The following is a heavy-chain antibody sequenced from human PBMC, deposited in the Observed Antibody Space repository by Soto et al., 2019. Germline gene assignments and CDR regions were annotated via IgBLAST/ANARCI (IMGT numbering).Heavy chain of an antibody. V-gene: IGHV3-30*18. CDR2: ISHDGSYQ. Sequence: QVELEESGGGVVQPGRSLRLSCAASGFTFSSYGMHWVRQAPGKGLEWVAVISHDGSYQYYTDSVKGRFTVSRDNPRNTVSLQMKSLRDEDTAVYHCAKASVKHQHYCIRSMDAWGQGTTVTVSS. J-gene: IGHJ6*02. CDR1: GFTFSSYG. CDR3: AKASVKHQHYCIRSMDA. D-gene: IGHD3-10*01.